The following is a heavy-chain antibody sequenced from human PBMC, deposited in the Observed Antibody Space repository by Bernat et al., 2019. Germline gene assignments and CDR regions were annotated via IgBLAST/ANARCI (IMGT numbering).Heavy chain of an antibody. CDR2: ISRSGSTI. V-gene: IGHV3-48*03. Sequence: EVQLVESGGGLQQPGGSLRLSCAASGFTFSSFEMNWVRQAPGKGLEWVSYISRSGSTIYYADSVKGRFTISRDNAKNSMYLQMNSLRADDTAVYFCARVTSVIYLDYWGQGTLVTVSS. J-gene: IGHJ4*02. CDR1: GFTFSSFE. D-gene: IGHD4-17*01. CDR3: ARVTSVIYLDY.